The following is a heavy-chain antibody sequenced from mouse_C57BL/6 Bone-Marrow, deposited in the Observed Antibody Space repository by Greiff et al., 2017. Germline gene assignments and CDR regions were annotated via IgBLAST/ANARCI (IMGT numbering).Heavy chain of an antibody. V-gene: IGHV5-9*01. CDR3: ARLAYDYDGTSYYYAMDY. D-gene: IGHD2-4*01. CDR2: ISGGGGNT. Sequence: EVQLVESGGGLVKPGGSLKLSCAASGFTFSSYTMSWVRQTPEKRLEWVATISGGGGNTYYPDSVKGRFTISRDNAKNTLYLQMSSLRSEDTALYYCARLAYDYDGTSYYYAMDYWGQGTSVTVSS. CDR1: GFTFSSYT. J-gene: IGHJ4*01.